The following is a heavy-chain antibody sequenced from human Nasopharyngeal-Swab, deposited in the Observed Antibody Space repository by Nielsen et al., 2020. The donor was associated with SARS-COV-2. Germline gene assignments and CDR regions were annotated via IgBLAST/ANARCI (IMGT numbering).Heavy chain of an antibody. CDR2: IWYDGSNK. V-gene: IGHV3-33*01. CDR3: ARGSSVHAFDV. Sequence: GGSLRLSCAASGFRFSTYGMHWVRQSPVKGLEWLTNIWYDGSNKYYADSVKGRFTVSRDNSKNTLFLEMDSLRAEDTAVYYCARGSSVHAFDVWGQGTEVTVSS. CDR1: GFRFSTYG. D-gene: IGHD3-10*01. J-gene: IGHJ3*01.